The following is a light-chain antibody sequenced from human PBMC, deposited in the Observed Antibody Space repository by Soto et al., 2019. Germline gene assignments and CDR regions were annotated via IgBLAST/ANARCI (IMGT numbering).Light chain of an antibody. CDR2: VAS. J-gene: IGKJ2*01. CDR3: QQTFSPHYT. V-gene: IGKV1-39*01. CDR1: QSISNS. Sequence: DLQMTQSLSSLSASVGDTVTITCRASQSISNSLSWYQQKPGKAPKFLIYVASTLQRGVPSRFSGSGSGTDFTLTISSLQPEDVATYYCQQTFSPHYTFGQGTKLEIK.